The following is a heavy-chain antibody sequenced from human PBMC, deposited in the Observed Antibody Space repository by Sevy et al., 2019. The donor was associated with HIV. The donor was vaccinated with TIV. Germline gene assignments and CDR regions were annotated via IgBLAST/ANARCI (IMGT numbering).Heavy chain of an antibody. V-gene: IGHV3-21*01. CDR3: VRDSSGLS. CDR2: ISRNSTYI. D-gene: IGHD6-19*01. J-gene: IGHJ4*02. Sequence: GGSLRLSCAASGFPLRKYSMNWVRQAPGKGLEWVSLISRNSTYIYYSDSVKGRFTISRDNAENSLFLQMNSLRAEDTAVYYCVRDSSGLSWGQGTLVTVFS. CDR1: GFPLRKYS.